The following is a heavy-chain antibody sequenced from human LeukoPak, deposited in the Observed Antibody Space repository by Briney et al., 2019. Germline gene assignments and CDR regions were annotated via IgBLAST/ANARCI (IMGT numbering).Heavy chain of an antibody. Sequence: SETLSLTCAVYGGSFSGYYWSWIRQPPGKGLEWIGEINHSGSTNYNPSLKGRVTISVDTSKNQFSLKLSSVTAADTAVYYCARVPRATIVGATKRYFDYWGQGTLVTVSS. V-gene: IGHV4-34*01. J-gene: IGHJ4*02. D-gene: IGHD1-26*01. CDR2: INHSGST. CDR3: ARVPRATIVGATKRYFDY. CDR1: GGSFSGYY.